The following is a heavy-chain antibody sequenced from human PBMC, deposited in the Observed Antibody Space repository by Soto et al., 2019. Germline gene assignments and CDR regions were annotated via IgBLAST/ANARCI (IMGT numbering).Heavy chain of an antibody. CDR3: ARDNHSWDITTDWFDP. V-gene: IGHV1-69*01. CDR1: GGTFSSYA. Sequence: QVQLVQSGADVKKPGSSVKVSCKASGGTFSSYAISWVRQAPGQGLEWMGGIIPIFGTANYAQKFQGRGIPIFGTANYAQKFQGRVTITADESTSTAYMELSSLRSEDTAVYYCARDNHSWDITTDWFDPWGQGTLVTVSS. J-gene: IGHJ5*02. D-gene: IGHD3-22*01. CDR2: IIPIFGTA.